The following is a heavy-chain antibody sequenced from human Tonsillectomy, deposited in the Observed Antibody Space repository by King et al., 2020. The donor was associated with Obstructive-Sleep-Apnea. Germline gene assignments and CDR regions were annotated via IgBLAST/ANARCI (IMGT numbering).Heavy chain of an antibody. Sequence: VQLVESGAEVKKPGASVKVSCKASGYTFTSYDINWVRQATGRGLEWMAWMSPSSGSTAHAQKFQGRVTMTRSASNSTAYMDLSSLQSEDTAGYYCARSKGPGAFDIWGQGTMVIVSS. CDR3: ARSKGPGAFDI. CDR2: MSPSSGST. CDR1: GYTFTSYD. V-gene: IGHV1-8*01. J-gene: IGHJ3*02.